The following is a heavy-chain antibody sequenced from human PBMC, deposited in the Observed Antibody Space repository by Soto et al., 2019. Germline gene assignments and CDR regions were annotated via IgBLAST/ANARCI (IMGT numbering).Heavy chain of an antibody. Sequence: EVQLVESGGGLVKPGGSLRLSCAASGFTFSSYSMNWVRQAPGKGLEWVSSISSSSSYIYYADSVKGRFTISRDNAKNSLYLQMNSLRAADTAVYYCARDPYGSGGSCYHDAFDIWGQGTMVTVSS. J-gene: IGHJ3*02. CDR2: ISSSSSYI. CDR1: GFTFSSYS. D-gene: IGHD2-15*01. CDR3: ARDPYGSGGSCYHDAFDI. V-gene: IGHV3-21*01.